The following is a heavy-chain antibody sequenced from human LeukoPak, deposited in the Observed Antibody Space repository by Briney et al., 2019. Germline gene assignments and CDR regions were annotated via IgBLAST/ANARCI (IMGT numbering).Heavy chain of an antibody. V-gene: IGHV1-8*01. Sequence: GASVKVSCKASGYTFTSYDINWVRQATGQGLEWMGWMNPNSGNTGYAQKFQGRVTMTRNTSISTAYMELSSLRSEDTAVYYCARAYSSSWTGWFDPWGQGTLDTVSS. J-gene: IGHJ5*02. D-gene: IGHD6-13*01. CDR3: ARAYSSSWTGWFDP. CDR2: MNPNSGNT. CDR1: GYTFTSYD.